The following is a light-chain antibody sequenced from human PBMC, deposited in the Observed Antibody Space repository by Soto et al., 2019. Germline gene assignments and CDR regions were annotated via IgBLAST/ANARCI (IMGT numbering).Light chain of an antibody. J-gene: IGKJ1*01. Sequence: ESVLTQSPGTLSLSPGERATLSCRASQSVSSSYLAWYQQKPGQAPRLLIYGASSRATGIPDRFSGSGSGTDFTLTISRLEPEDFAVYYCQQYGRSRRWTYGQGTKVELK. CDR2: GAS. V-gene: IGKV3-20*01. CDR3: QQYGRSRRWT. CDR1: QSVSSSY.